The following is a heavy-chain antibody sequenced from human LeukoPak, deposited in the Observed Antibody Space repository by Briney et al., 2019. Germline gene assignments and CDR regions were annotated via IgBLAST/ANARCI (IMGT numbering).Heavy chain of an antibody. CDR3: AKDLRINIANGFDT. CDR1: GFTFSSYA. Sequence: GGSLRLSCAASGFTFSSYAMSWVRQAPGKGLEWVSAISGAGGSTSYADSVKGRFTISRDNSKNTLYLQMNSLRVEDTAVYYCAKDLRINIANGFDTWGQGTWVTVSS. CDR2: ISGAGGST. V-gene: IGHV3-23*01. J-gene: IGHJ3*02. D-gene: IGHD2/OR15-2a*01.